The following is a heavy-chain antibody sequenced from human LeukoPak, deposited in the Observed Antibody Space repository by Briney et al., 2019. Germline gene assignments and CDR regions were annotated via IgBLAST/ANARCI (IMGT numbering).Heavy chain of an antibody. J-gene: IGHJ5*02. D-gene: IGHD2-2*01. V-gene: IGHV4-61*02. CDR2: FYTSGTP. Sequence: PSQTLSLTCTVSGGSISRGSYFWSWIRQPAGKGLEWIGRFYTSGTPNYNPSLKSRVTISVDTSRNQSSLKLSSVTAADTAVYYCARDRYCSSTSCFLNWFDPWGQGTLVTVSS. CDR1: GGSISRGSYF. CDR3: ARDRYCSSTSCFLNWFDP.